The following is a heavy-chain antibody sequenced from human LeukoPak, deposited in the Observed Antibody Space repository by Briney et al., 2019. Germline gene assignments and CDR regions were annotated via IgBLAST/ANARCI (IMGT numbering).Heavy chain of an antibody. Sequence: SPETLSLTCAVSGGSISNYYCSWIRQPPGKGLEWLGYIHYSGYTNYNPSLKSRVTISVDTSKNQFSLNLSSVTAADTAVYYCARHWGSDWYFDLWGRGTLVTVSS. V-gene: IGHV4-59*01. CDR1: GGSISNYY. D-gene: IGHD7-27*01. J-gene: IGHJ2*01. CDR3: ARHWGSDWYFDL. CDR2: IHYSGYT.